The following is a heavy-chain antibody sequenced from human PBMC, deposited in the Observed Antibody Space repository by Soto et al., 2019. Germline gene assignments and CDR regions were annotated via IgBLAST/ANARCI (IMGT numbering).Heavy chain of an antibody. D-gene: IGHD5-12*01. V-gene: IGHV1-2*04. Sequence: QVQLVQSGAEVKKPGASVKVSCKASGYTFTGYYMHWVRQAPGQGLEWMGWINPNSGGTNYEQKFQGWVTMTRDTSISTAYMELSRLRSDDTAVYYCAREDGYRDFDYLGQGTLVTVSS. CDR3: AREDGYRDFDY. CDR1: GYTFTGYY. CDR2: INPNSGGT. J-gene: IGHJ4*02.